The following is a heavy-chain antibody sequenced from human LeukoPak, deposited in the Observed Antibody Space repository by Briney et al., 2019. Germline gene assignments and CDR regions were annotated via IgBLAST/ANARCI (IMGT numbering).Heavy chain of an antibody. CDR2: ISGSGGRT. CDR1: GFTFSSYA. D-gene: IGHD3-22*01. CDR3: AKSITMIVVVMAA. Sequence: GGSLRLSCVASGFTFSSYAMSWVRQAPGKGLEWVSPISGSGGRTYYADSVKGRFTISRDNSKNTLYLQMNSLRAEDTAVYYCAKSITMIVVVMAAWGQGTLVTVSS. V-gene: IGHV3-23*01. J-gene: IGHJ5*02.